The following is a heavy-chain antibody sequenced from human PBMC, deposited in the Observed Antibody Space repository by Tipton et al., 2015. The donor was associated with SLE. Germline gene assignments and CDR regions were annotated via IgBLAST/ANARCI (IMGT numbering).Heavy chain of an antibody. V-gene: IGHV1-18*01. J-gene: IGHJ5*02. D-gene: IGHD1-26*01. CDR1: GYTFTSYG. CDR3: ARDPGIVGATDWFDP. Sequence: QLVQSGAEVKKPGASVKVSCKASGYTFTSYGISWVRQAPGQGLEWMGWISAYNGNTNYAQKLQGRVTITADESTSTAYMELSSLRSEDTAVYYCARDPGIVGATDWFDPWGRGTLVTVSS. CDR2: ISAYNGNT.